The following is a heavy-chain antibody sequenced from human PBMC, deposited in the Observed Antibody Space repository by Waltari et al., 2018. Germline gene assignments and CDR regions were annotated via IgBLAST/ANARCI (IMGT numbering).Heavy chain of an antibody. J-gene: IGHJ5*02. V-gene: IGHV4-4*09. CDR1: GGSISSYY. CDR2: IYTSGST. D-gene: IGHD3-9*01. CDR3: ARGTSPFWYFDSDGWFDP. Sequence: QVQLQESGPGLVKPSETRSLTCTVSGGSISSYYWSWIRQPPGTGLEWIGYIYTSGSTNYNPSLKSRVTISVDTSKNQFSLKLSSVTAADTAVYYCARGTSPFWYFDSDGWFDPWGQGTLVTVSS.